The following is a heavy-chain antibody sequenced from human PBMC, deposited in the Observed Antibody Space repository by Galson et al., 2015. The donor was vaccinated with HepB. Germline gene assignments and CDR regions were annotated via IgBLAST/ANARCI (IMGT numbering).Heavy chain of an antibody. D-gene: IGHD4-17*01. Sequence: SVKVSCKASGGTFSSYAISWVRQAPGQGLEWMGRIIPILDIANYAQKFQGRVTITADISTTTTYMELSSLRSEDTAVYYCADLGNNYDDYIPWGWGQGTLVAVSS. CDR2: IIPILDIA. CDR1: GGTFSSYA. CDR3: ADLGNNYDDYIPWG. V-gene: IGHV1-69*04. J-gene: IGHJ4*02.